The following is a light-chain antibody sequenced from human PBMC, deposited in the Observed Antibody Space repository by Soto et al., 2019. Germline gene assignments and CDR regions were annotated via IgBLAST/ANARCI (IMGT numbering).Light chain of an antibody. CDR2: EVS. CDR1: SSDVGAYKY. Sequence: QSALTQPPSASGSPGQSVTISCTGTSSDVGAYKYVSWYQQYPGKAPKLMIYEVSKRPSGVPDRFSGSKSGNTASLTVSGRQAEDEADYYCTSYAGRNIGVFGGGTKLTVL. V-gene: IGLV2-8*01. CDR3: TSYAGRNIGV. J-gene: IGLJ3*02.